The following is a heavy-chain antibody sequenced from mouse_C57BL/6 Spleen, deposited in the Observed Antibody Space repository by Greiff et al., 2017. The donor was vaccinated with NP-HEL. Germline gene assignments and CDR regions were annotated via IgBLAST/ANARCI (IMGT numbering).Heavy chain of an antibody. V-gene: IGHV1-53*01. CDR1: GYTFTSYW. CDR3: ARSYYGSSYDYAMDY. J-gene: IGHJ4*01. Sequence: QVQLQQPGTELVKPGASVKLSCKASGYTFTSYWMHWVKQRPGQGLEWIGNINPSNGGTSYNEKFKSKATLTVDKSSSTAYMQLSSLTSEDSAVYYCARSYYGSSYDYAMDYWGQGTSVTVSS. CDR2: INPSNGGT. D-gene: IGHD1-1*01.